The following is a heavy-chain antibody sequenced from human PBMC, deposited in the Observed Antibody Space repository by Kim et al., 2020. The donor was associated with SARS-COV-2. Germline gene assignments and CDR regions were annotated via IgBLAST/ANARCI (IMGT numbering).Heavy chain of an antibody. CDR1: GGSISSGGYY. D-gene: IGHD3-10*01. Sequence: SETLSLTCTVSGGSISSGGYYWSWIRQHPGKGLEWIGYIYYSGSTYYNPSLKSRVTISVDTSKNQFSLKLSSVTAADTAVYYCARDALESVRGVNPPNWFDPWGQGTLVTVSS. J-gene: IGHJ5*02. CDR3: ARDALESVRGVNPPNWFDP. CDR2: IYYSGST. V-gene: IGHV4-31*03.